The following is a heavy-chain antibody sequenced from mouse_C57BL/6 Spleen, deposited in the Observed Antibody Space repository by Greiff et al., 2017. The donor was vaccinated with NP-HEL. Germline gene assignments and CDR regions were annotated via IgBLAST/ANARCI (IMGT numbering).Heavy chain of an antibody. V-gene: IGHV1-82*01. Sequence: VQLQQSGPELVKPGASVKISCKASGYAFSSSWMNWVKQRPGKGLEWIGRIYPGDGDTNYNGKFKGKATLTADKSSSTAYMQLSSLTSEDSAVYFCAIEGYYGNWGQGTTLTVSS. CDR3: AIEGYYGN. J-gene: IGHJ2*01. CDR1: GYAFSSSW. CDR2: IYPGDGDT. D-gene: IGHD2-3*01.